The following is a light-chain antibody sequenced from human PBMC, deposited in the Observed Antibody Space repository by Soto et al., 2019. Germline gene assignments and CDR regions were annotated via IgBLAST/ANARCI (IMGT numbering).Light chain of an antibody. Sequence: EIVVPQSPGTLALSPGERATLSRRARQSDISNYFACYQHNPGQAPRLLIYGAYSGATGIPERFIVSGSGTEFTLNINRLEPEDFEVTECQQYVSSSGRFGQGT. V-gene: IGKV3-20*01. J-gene: IGKJ1*01. CDR2: GAY. CDR3: QQYVSSSGR. CDR1: QSDISNY.